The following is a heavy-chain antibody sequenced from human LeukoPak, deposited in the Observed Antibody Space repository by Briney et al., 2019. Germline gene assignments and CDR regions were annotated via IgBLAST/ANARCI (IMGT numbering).Heavy chain of an antibody. CDR3: VKRRGNSNDPTGYFQQ. V-gene: IGHV3-64D*06. D-gene: IGHD5-18*01. CDR1: GFTFSSYA. J-gene: IGHJ1*01. CDR2: ISSNGGST. Sequence: GRSLRLSCSASGFTFSSYAMHWVRQAPGTGLEYVSAISSNGGSTSYADSVKGRFTISRDNSKNRLYLRMSRLRAYVTAVYSWVKRRGNSNDPTGYFQQGNQGPLVTVPS.